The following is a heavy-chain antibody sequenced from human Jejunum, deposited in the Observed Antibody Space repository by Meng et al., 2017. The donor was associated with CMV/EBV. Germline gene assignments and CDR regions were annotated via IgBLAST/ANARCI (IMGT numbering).Heavy chain of an antibody. D-gene: IGHD1-26*01. CDR1: YG. CDR2: IRYDGGKQ. V-gene: IGHV3-30*02. J-gene: IGHJ4*02. CDR3: ARITWGGYSGSYRGNFDY. Sequence: YGIHWVRQAPGKGLEWVSFIRYDGGKQYFADSVKGRFTVSRDNAKNSLSLQMNSLRADDTAVYYCARITWGGYSGSYRGNFDYWGQGTRVTVSS.